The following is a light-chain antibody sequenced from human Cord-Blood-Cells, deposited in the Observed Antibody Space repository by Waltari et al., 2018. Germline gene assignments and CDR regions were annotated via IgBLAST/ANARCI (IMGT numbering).Light chain of an antibody. V-gene: IGKV3-20*01. CDR1: QSVSSSY. J-gene: IGKJ1*01. CDR2: GAS. Sequence: DIVLTQSPGTRSLSPGERATLSCRASQSVSSSYLAWYQQKPGQAPRLLIYGASSRATGIPDRFSGSGSGTDFTLTISRLEPEDFAVYYCQQYGSSQWTFGQGTKVEIK. CDR3: QQYGSSQWT.